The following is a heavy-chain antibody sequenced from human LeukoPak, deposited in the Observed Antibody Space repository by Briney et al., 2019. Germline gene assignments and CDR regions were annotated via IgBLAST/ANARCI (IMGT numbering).Heavy chain of an antibody. V-gene: IGHV4-34*01. J-gene: IGHJ4*02. CDR3: ARVFNWNYSDY. CDR1: GFTFSSYA. Sequence: GSLRLSCAASGFTFSSYAMSWVRQAPGKGLEWIGEINHSGSTYYNPSLKSRVTISVDTSKNQFSLKLSSVTAADTAVYYCARVFNWNYSDYWGQGTLVTVSS. D-gene: IGHD1-20*01. CDR2: INHSGST.